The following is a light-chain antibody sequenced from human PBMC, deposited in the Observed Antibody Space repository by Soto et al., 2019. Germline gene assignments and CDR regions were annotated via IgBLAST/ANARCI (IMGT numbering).Light chain of an antibody. CDR3: QQYNSYSLT. Sequence: DIQMTQSPSTLSASVGDRVTITCRASESISSWLAWYQQKPGKAPKLLIYKASSLESGVPSRFSGSGSGTEFTLTIRSLQPDDFATYSCQQYNSYSLTFGGGTKVEIK. V-gene: IGKV1-5*03. CDR2: KAS. CDR1: ESISSW. J-gene: IGKJ4*01.